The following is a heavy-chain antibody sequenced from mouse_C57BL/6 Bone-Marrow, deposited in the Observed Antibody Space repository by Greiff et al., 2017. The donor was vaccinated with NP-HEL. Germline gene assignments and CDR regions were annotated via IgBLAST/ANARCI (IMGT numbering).Heavy chain of an antibody. V-gene: IGHV14-4*01. D-gene: IGHD2-3*01. CDR2: IDPENGDT. Sequence: EVQRVESGAELVRPGASVKLSCTASGFNIKDDYMHWVKQRPEQGLEWIGWIDPENGDTEYASKFQGKATITADTSSNTAYLQLSSLTSEDTAVYYCTTFYDGYSYYYAMDYWGQGTSVTVSS. CDR3: TTFYDGYSYYYAMDY. CDR1: GFNIKDDY. J-gene: IGHJ4*01.